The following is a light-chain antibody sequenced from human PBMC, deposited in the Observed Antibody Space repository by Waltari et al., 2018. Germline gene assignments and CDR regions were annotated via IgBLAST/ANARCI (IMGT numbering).Light chain of an antibody. CDR1: QSVSSNY. CDR2: GSS. Sequence: EIVLTQSPGTLSLSPGERATLSCRVSQSVSSNYLAWYQQKAGQAPRLLFYGSSTRATGIPDRFSGSGSGTEFTLTISRLEPEDFAVYYCQQYVSSPVTFGGGTKVEIK. J-gene: IGKJ4*01. V-gene: IGKV3-20*01. CDR3: QQYVSSPVT.